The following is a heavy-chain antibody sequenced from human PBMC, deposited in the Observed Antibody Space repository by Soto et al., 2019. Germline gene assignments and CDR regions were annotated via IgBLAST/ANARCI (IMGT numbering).Heavy chain of an antibody. V-gene: IGHV3-23*01. CDR1: GFTFSDYD. J-gene: IGHJ5*02. CDR2: ISASGRTT. Sequence: EVQLLGSGEGLVQPGGSLRLSCAASGFTFSDYDMSWVRQAPGKGLEWVSAISASGRTTYYADSVKGRFTISRDSSKGTLYLQMNSLRVEDTALFYCARDRRGVLDPWGQGIPVTVSS. CDR3: ARDRRGVLDP.